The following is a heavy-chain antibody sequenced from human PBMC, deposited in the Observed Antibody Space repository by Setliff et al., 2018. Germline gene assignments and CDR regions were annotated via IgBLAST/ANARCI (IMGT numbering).Heavy chain of an antibody. D-gene: IGHD3-3*01. CDR3: ARERYYNFWNGYDYYYYYMDV. CDR2: ISYDGSYS. V-gene: IGHV3-30*01. CDR1: GFTFSSYA. J-gene: IGHJ6*03. Sequence: LSLSCAASGFTFSSYAMHWVRQAPGKGLEWVAVISYDGSYSYYADSVKGRFTISRDNSKNTLYLQMNSLRAEDTAVYYCARERYYNFWNGYDYYYYYMDVWGIGTTVTSP.